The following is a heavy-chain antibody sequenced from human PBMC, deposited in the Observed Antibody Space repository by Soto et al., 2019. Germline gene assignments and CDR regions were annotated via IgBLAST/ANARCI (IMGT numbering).Heavy chain of an antibody. CDR3: GRGVAPYLFDY. CDR2: INAGNGNT. CDR1: GYTFTSYA. J-gene: IGHJ4*02. Sequence: ASVKVSCKASGYTFTSYAMHWMRQAPGQRLEWMGWINAGNGNTKYSQKFQGRVTITRDTSASTAYMELSSLRSEDTAVYYCGRGVAPYLFDYWGQGTLVTVSS. D-gene: IGHD2-15*01. V-gene: IGHV1-3*01.